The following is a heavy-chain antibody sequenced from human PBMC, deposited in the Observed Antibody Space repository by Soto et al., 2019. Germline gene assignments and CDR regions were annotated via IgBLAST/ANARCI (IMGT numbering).Heavy chain of an antibody. Sequence: EVQLVESGGGLVQPGGCLRLSCAASGFTFSSYDMHWVRQATGKGLEWVSAIGTAGDTYYPGSVKGRFTISRENAKNSLYLQMNSLRAGDTAVYYCARSGDDWYFDLWGRGTLVTVSS. CDR1: GFTFSSYD. CDR2: IGTAGDT. J-gene: IGHJ2*01. V-gene: IGHV3-13*01. D-gene: IGHD4-17*01. CDR3: ARSGDDWYFDL.